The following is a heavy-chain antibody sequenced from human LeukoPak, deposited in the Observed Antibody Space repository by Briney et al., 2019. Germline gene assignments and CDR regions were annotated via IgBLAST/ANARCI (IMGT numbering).Heavy chain of an antibody. CDR1: GGSISSSFYY. Sequence: PSETLSLTCTVSGGSISSSFYYWGWIRQAPGRGLEWIGSVYYSGSTYYNPSLKSRVTISVDTSKNQFSLKLSSVTAADTAVYYCVRRKTGSGSFYRFDYWGQGTLVTVSS. J-gene: IGHJ4*02. V-gene: IGHV4-39*01. D-gene: IGHD3-10*01. CDR2: VYYSGST. CDR3: VRRKTGSGSFYRFDY.